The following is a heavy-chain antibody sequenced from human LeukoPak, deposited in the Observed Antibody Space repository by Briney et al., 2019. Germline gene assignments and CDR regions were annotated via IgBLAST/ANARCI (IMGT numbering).Heavy chain of an antibody. CDR2: IRSKAYGGTT. CDR3: TRVEVVVPAAKGYYFDY. J-gene: IGHJ4*02. Sequence: PGGSLRLSCAASGFTFSSYSMNWVRQAPGKGLEWVGFIRSKAYGGTTEYAASVKGRFTISRDDSKSIAYLQMNSLKTEDTAVYYCTRVEVVVPAAKGYYFDYWGQGTLVTVSS. D-gene: IGHD2-2*01. CDR1: GFTFSSYS. V-gene: IGHV3-49*04.